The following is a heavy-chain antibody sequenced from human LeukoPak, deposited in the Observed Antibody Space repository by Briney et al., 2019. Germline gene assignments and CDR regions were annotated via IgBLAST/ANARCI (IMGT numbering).Heavy chain of an antibody. V-gene: IGHV1-46*01. Sequence: GASVKVSCKASGYIFTNFYMHWVRQAPGQGLEWMALINPSGGSTSYAQKFQGRVTMTRDMSTSTVYMELSSLRSEDTAVYYCARGGDYGDYRAWFDPWGQGTLVTVSS. CDR2: INPSGGST. CDR1: GYIFTNFY. J-gene: IGHJ5*02. D-gene: IGHD4-17*01. CDR3: ARGGDYGDYRAWFDP.